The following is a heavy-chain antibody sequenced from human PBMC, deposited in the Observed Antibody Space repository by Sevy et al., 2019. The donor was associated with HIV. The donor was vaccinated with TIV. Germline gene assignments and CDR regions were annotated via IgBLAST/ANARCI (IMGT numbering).Heavy chain of an antibody. D-gene: IGHD3-22*01. Sequence: GGSLRLSCAASGLSFRSYELNWVRQAPGKGLQWISYISTGGGTIFYADSVKGRFTISRDNAKNSVFLQTNSLRAEDTAVYFCATSRRDYYNYYFDYWGHGTLVTVSS. CDR2: ISTGGGTI. CDR1: GLSFRSYE. V-gene: IGHV3-48*03. CDR3: ATSRRDYYNYYFDY. J-gene: IGHJ4*01.